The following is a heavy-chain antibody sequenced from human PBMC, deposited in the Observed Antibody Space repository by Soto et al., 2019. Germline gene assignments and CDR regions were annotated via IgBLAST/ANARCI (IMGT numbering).Heavy chain of an antibody. CDR1: GFTFSSYS. Sequence: EVQLVESGGGLVQPGGSLRLSCAASGFTFSSYSMNWVRQAPGKGLEWVSYISSSSSTIYYADSVKGRFTISGSTAKNSLYLRMNSLRDEDTAVYYCAREYCSGGSCYSRIFDYWGQGTLVTVSS. J-gene: IGHJ4*02. V-gene: IGHV3-48*02. CDR2: ISSSSSTI. D-gene: IGHD2-15*01. CDR3: AREYCSGGSCYSRIFDY.